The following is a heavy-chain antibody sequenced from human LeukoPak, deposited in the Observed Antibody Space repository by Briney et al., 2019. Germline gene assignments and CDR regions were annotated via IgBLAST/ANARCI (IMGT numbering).Heavy chain of an antibody. CDR1: GGSISSSSYY. J-gene: IGHJ5*02. D-gene: IGHD2-15*01. CDR2: IYYSGST. Sequence: PSETLSLTCTVSGGSISSSSYYWGWIRQPPGKGLEWIGSIYYSGSTYYNPSLKSRVTISVDTSKNQFSLKLSSVTAADTAVYYCARDQRRGYCSGGSCAHANWFDPWGQGTLVTVSS. CDR3: ARDQRRGYCSGGSCAHANWFDP. V-gene: IGHV4-39*07.